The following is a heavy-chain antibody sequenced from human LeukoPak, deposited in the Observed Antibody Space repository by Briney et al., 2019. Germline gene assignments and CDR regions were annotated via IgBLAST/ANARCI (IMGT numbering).Heavy chain of an antibody. CDR3: ATNDYGASDY. V-gene: IGHV3-23*01. Sequence: GGSLRLSCAASGFTFRSYGMSWVRQAPRKGLEWVSAVSGNGGSTYYADSVKGRFTISRDNAKNSLYLQMNSLRAEDTAVFYCATNDYGASDYWGQGTLVTVSS. CDR1: GFTFRSYG. J-gene: IGHJ4*02. CDR2: VSGNGGST. D-gene: IGHD4-17*01.